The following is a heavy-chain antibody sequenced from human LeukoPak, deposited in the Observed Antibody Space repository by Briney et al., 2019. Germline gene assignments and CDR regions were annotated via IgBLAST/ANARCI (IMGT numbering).Heavy chain of an antibody. V-gene: IGHV3-48*02. CDR3: ARDTLVYGFDY. CDR1: GFTFSSYS. Sequence: PGGSLRLSCAASGFTFSSYSMNWVRQAPGKGLEWVSYISSSSTIYYADSVKGRFTISRDNAKNSLYLQMNSLRDEDTAVYYCARDTLVYGFDYWGQGTLVTVSS. J-gene: IGHJ4*02. CDR2: ISSSSTI. D-gene: IGHD1-14*01.